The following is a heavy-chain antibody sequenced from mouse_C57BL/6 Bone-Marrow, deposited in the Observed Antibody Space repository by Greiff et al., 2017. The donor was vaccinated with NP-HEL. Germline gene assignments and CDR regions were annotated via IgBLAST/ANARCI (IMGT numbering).Heavy chain of an antibody. CDR1: GYTFTSYW. CDR2: IDPSDSET. V-gene: IGHV1-52*01. D-gene: IGHD3-2*02. Sequence: VQLQQPGAELVRPGSSVKLSCKASGYTFTSYWMHWVKQRPIQGLEWIGNIDPSDSETHYNQKFKDKATLTVDKSSSPAYMQLSSLTSEDSAVYYCARGSGYCAMDYWGQGTSVTVSS. J-gene: IGHJ4*01. CDR3: ARGSGYCAMDY.